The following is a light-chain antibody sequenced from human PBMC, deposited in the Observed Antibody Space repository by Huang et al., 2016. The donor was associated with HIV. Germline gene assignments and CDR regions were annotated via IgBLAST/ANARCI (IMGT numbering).Light chain of an antibody. CDR2: GAS. CDR3: QQYNNWPWT. Sequence: EKVMTQSQATLSVSPGERATLSCRASQRVSSNLAGYQQKPGQAPRLLMYGASTRGIGIEARCSGSGSGTEFTVTSSSLQSEDFAVYYCQQYNNWPWTFGQGTKVQIK. CDR1: QRVSSN. J-gene: IGKJ1*01. V-gene: IGKV3-15*01.